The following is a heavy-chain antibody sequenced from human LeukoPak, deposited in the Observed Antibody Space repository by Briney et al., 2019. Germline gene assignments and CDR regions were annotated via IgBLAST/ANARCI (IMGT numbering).Heavy chain of an antibody. CDR1: GYTFTSYG. V-gene: IGHV1-18*01. Sequence: ASVKVSCKASGYTFTSYGISWVRPAPGQGLEWMGWISGYNGNPNFAQKLQGRVTMTTDTSTSTAYMELRSLRSDDTAVYYCARDRLYSYGYYGMDVWGQGTTVTVSS. CDR2: ISGYNGNP. D-gene: IGHD5-18*01. CDR3: ARDRLYSYGYYGMDV. J-gene: IGHJ6*02.